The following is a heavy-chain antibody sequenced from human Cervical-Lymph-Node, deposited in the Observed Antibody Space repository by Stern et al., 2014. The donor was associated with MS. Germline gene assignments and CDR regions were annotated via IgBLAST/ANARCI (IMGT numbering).Heavy chain of an antibody. Sequence: VHLVESGAEVKKPGASVKVSCKASGYTFTGNYMHWVRQAPGQGLEWMGRINPNSGGTIYAQKFQGRVTMTRDTSISTVYMELSRLTSDDTAVYYCARGFYHDSSDDFDYWGQGTLVTVSS. J-gene: IGHJ4*02. CDR1: GYTFTGNY. CDR2: INPNSGGT. V-gene: IGHV1-2*06. D-gene: IGHD3-22*01. CDR3: ARGFYHDSSDDFDY.